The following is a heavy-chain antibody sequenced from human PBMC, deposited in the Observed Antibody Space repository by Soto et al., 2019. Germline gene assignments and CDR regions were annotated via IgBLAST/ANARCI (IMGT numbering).Heavy chain of an antibody. D-gene: IGHD3-10*01. J-gene: IGHJ4*02. CDR3: ARDRRSHLWFGELLGHYFDY. Sequence: ASVKVSCKASGYTFTSYYMHWVRQAPGQGLEWMGIINPSGGSTSYAQKFQGRVTMTRDTSTSTVYMELSSLGSEDTAVYYCARDRRSHLWFGELLGHYFDYWGQGTLVTVSS. V-gene: IGHV1-46*01. CDR1: GYTFTSYY. CDR2: INPSGGST.